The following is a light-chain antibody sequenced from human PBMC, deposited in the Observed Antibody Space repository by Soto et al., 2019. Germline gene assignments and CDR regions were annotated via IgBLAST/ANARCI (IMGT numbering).Light chain of an antibody. J-gene: IGKJ2*01. V-gene: IGKV3-15*01. CDR3: QQYNSWPPFT. CDR2: GAS. Sequence: EIVMTQSPATLSVSPGERVTLACRASQSVGSNLAWYQQRPGQAPRLLIYGASTRATGVPARFSGSGAGTEFTLTISSLQYEDFAVYYCQQYNSWPPFTFGQGTKLEIK. CDR1: QSVGSN.